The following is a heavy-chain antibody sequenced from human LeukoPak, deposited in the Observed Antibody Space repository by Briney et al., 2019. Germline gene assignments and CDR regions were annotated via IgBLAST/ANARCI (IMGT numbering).Heavy chain of an antibody. CDR3: AKDSSVYYYDSRSLDY. CDR1: GFTFSSSG. V-gene: IGHV3-30*02. D-gene: IGHD3-22*01. CDR2: IRYDGNNK. J-gene: IGHJ4*02. Sequence: PGGSLRLSCAASGFTFSSSGMHWVRQAPGKGLEWVAFIRYDGNNKYYADSVKGRFTISRDNSKSTLYLQMNSPRAEDTAVYYCAKDSSVYYYDSRSLDYWGQGTLVTVSS.